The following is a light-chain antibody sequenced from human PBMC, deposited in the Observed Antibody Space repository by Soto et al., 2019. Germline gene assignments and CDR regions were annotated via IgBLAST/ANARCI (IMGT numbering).Light chain of an antibody. CDR3: CSYAGSSTV. CDR1: SIDVGSYNL. Sequence: QLVLTSPASVSGSPGKSITISCPGTSIDVGSYNLVSWYQQHPGKAPKLMICEVSKRPSGVSNRFSGSKSGNTASLTISGLQAEDEADYYCCSYAGSSTVFGNGTKVTVL. V-gene: IGLV2-23*02. CDR2: EVS. J-gene: IGLJ1*01.